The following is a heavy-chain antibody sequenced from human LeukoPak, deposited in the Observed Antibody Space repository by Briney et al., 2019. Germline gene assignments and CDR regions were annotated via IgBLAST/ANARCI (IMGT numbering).Heavy chain of an antibody. J-gene: IGHJ3*02. CDR3: ARAPYYYDSSGYRRYHDAFDI. Sequence: SQTLSLTCAISGDSVSSNSAAWKWIRQSPSRGLEWLGRTYYRSKWYNDYAGSVKSRISINPGTSKNQFSLQLNSVTPEDTAVYYCARAPYYYDSSGYRRYHDAFDIWGQGALVTVSS. CDR1: GDSVSSNSAA. D-gene: IGHD3-22*01. V-gene: IGHV6-1*01. CDR2: TYYRSKWYN.